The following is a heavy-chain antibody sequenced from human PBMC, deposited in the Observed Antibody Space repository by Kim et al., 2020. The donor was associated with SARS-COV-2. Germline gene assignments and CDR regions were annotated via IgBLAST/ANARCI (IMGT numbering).Heavy chain of an antibody. D-gene: IGHD6-13*01. CDR2: IYYSGST. Sequence: SETLSLTCTVSGGSISSSSYYWGWIRQPPGKGLEWIGSIYYSGSTYYNPSLKSRVTISVDTSKNQFSLKLSSVTAADTAVYYCAREARIAAAGNDYWGQGTLVTVSS. J-gene: IGHJ4*02. CDR3: AREARIAAAGNDY. V-gene: IGHV4-39*07. CDR1: GGSISSSSYY.